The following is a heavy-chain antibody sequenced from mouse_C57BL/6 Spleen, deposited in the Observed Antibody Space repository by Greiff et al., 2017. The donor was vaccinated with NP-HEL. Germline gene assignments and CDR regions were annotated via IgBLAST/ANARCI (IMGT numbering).Heavy chain of an antibody. V-gene: IGHV5-4*01. Sequence: EVQLMESGGGLVKPGGSLKLSCAASGFTFSSYAMSWVRQTPEKRLEWVATISDGGSYTYYPDNVKGRFTISRDNAKNNLYLQMSHLKSEDTAMYYCARDHDYYYEMDYWGQGTSVTASS. J-gene: IGHJ4*01. CDR3: ARDHDYYYEMDY. D-gene: IGHD2-4*01. CDR1: GFTFSSYA. CDR2: ISDGGSYT.